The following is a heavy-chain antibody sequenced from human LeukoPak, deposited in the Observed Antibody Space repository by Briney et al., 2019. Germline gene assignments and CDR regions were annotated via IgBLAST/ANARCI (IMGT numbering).Heavy chain of an antibody. V-gene: IGHV4-4*02. CDR1: GGSISSNTW. D-gene: IGHD3-9*01. J-gene: IGHJ5*02. CDR2: IYRSGST. CDR3: ATLDILNDWSDP. Sequence: SETLSLTCVVSGGSISSNTWWSWVRQPPNKGLEWIGEIYRSGSTNYNPSLKSRVSMSIGKSKNQFSLKLSSVTAADTAVYYCATLDILNDWSDPWGQGTLVTVSS.